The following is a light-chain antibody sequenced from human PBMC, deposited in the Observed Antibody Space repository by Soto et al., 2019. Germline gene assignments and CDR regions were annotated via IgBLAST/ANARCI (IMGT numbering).Light chain of an antibody. CDR2: AAS. Sequence: EIVLTQSPGILSLSPGERATLSCRASQSVSNSYLAWYQQKPGQAPRLLMYAASNRATGIPYRFSGSGSGTDFTLTSRRLEPEDFAVYYCQQFPTWTFGQGTKVEIK. V-gene: IGKV3-20*01. CDR1: QSVSNSY. J-gene: IGKJ1*01. CDR3: QQFPTWT.